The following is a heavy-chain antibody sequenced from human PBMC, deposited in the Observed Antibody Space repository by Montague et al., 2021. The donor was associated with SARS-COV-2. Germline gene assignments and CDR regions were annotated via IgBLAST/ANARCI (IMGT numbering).Heavy chain of an antibody. D-gene: IGHD2-15*01. CDR2: IYTCGGT. CDR3: ARGVVAAPPVVDY. Sequence: SETLSLTCSVSGEPISGFFWNWIWQPTGTGLELMWRIYTCGGTDYNPYLESQVTMSVYTSKNQFSLTVNSVAAADTAMYYCARGVVAAPPVVDYWGQGSLVTVSS. CDR1: GEPISGFF. V-gene: IGHV4-4*07. J-gene: IGHJ4*02.